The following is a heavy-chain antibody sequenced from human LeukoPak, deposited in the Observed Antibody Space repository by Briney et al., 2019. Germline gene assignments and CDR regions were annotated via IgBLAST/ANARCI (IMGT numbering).Heavy chain of an antibody. J-gene: IGHJ4*02. V-gene: IGHV3-21*01. CDR1: GFTFISYS. D-gene: IGHD3-10*01. CDR3: ARGPRHYYGSGSYFDY. Sequence: GGSLRLSCTASGFTFISYSMNWVRQAPGKGLEWVSSISSSSSYIYYADSVKGRFTISRDNAKNSLYLQMNSLRAEDTVVYYCARGPRHYYGSGSYFDYWGQGTLVTVSS. CDR2: ISSSSSYI.